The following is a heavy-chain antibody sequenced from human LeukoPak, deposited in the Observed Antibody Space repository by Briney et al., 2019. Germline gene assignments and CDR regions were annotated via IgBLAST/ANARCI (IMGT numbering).Heavy chain of an antibody. J-gene: IGHJ4*02. CDR3: AKQAGWGGYFSFLPFDF. D-gene: IGHD3-3*01. CDR1: GFTFNYYG. Sequence: GGSLRLSCAASGFTFNYYGLSWVRQAPGKGLEWVSGFGHNGGITYSNSVKGRFTISRDDSKNTLFLQMNSLRADDTAVYFCAKQAGWGGYFSFLPFDFWGRGTLVTVSS. V-gene: IGHV3-23*01. CDR2: FGHNGGIT.